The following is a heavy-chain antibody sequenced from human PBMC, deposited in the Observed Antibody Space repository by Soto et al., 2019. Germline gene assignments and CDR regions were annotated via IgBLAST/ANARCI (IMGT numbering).Heavy chain of an antibody. V-gene: IGHV3-7*01. J-gene: IGHJ4*01. CDR2: IKKDGKEK. CDR1: GFTFSSYR. Sequence: GGSLRLSCAPSGFTFSSYRMRWVRQAAGKGLEWEANIKKDGKEKNYVDSVKGRFTLSRDNAKNSLQLQMSSLTDEHTAIYFGARVAYVHGWIFDYWGQGTLVTVSS. CDR3: ARVAYVHGWIFDY. D-gene: IGHD6-19*01.